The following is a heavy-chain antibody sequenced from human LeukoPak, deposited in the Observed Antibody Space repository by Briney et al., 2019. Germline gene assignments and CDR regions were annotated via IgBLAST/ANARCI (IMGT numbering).Heavy chain of an antibody. J-gene: IGHJ3*02. Sequence: SETLSLTCTVSGGSISSYYWSWIRQPAGKGLEWIGRIYTSGSTNYNPSLKSRVTMSVDTSKNQFSLKLSSVTAADTAVYYCARTTYYDFWSGYNNAFDIWGQGTMVTVSS. CDR2: IYTSGST. CDR1: GGSISSYY. CDR3: ARTTYYDFWSGYNNAFDI. D-gene: IGHD3-3*01. V-gene: IGHV4-4*07.